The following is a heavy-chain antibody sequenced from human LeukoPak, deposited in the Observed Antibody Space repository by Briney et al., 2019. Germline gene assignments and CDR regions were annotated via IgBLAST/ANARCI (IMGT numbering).Heavy chain of an antibody. CDR2: IYSTGST. V-gene: IGHV4-39*07. J-gene: IGHJ5*02. D-gene: IGHD3-10*01. Sequence: PSGTLSLTCTVSSGSISNSIYYWDWIRQPPGKGLEWIGSIYSTGSTYYNPSLKSRVTMSVDTSKNQFSLKLSSVTAADTAVYYCARDQENQLLWFGESTQSNWFDPWGQGTLVTVSS. CDR1: SGSISNSIYY. CDR3: ARDQENQLLWFGESTQSNWFDP.